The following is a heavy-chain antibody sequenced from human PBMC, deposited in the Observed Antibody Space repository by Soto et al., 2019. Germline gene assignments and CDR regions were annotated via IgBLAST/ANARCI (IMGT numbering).Heavy chain of an antibody. D-gene: IGHD2-15*01. J-gene: IGHJ6*02. V-gene: IGHV5-51*01. Sequence: PGESLKISCKGSGYSFTSYWIGWVRQMPGKGLEWMGIIYPGDSDTRYSPSFQGQVTISADKSISTAYLQWSSLKASDTAMYYCARLMGCSGGSCYDYGMDVWGQGTTVTVSS. CDR2: IYPGDSDT. CDR1: GYSFTSYW. CDR3: ARLMGCSGGSCYDYGMDV.